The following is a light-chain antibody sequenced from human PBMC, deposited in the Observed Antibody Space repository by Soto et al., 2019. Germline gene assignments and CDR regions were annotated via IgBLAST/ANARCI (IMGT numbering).Light chain of an antibody. CDR1: SSNIGAGYD. J-gene: IGLJ2*01. V-gene: IGLV1-40*01. CDR3: QSYDNSLSVHVV. CDR2: VNS. Sequence: QSVLTQPPSVSGAPGQRVTISCTGTSSNIGAGYDVHWYQQVPGTSPKLLIFVNSNRPSGVPDRFSGSKSGTSASLAITGLQAVDEADYYCQSYDNSLSVHVVFGGGTKLTVL.